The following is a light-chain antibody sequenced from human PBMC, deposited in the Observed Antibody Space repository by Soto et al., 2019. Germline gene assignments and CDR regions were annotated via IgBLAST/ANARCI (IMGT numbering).Light chain of an antibody. CDR1: SSDVGGYNY. V-gene: IGLV2-14*01. CDR3: NSYTSKSTGV. Sequence: QSALTQPASVSGSPGQSITISCNGTSSDVGGYNYVSWYQQHPGKAPKLIIYEVSKRPSGVSNRFSGSKSGNTASLTISGLQAEDEVDYYCNSYTSKSTGVFGTGTKLTVL. J-gene: IGLJ1*01. CDR2: EVS.